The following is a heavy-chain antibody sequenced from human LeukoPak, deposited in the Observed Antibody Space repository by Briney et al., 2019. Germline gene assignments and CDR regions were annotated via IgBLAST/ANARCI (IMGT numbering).Heavy chain of an antibody. V-gene: IGHV5-51*01. J-gene: IGHJ4*02. CDR1: GHSFTSYW. CDR2: IYPGDSDT. D-gene: IGHD2-15*01. Sequence: GESLKISCKGSGHSFTSYWIGWVRQMPGKGLEWMGIIYPGDSDTRYSPSFQGQVTISADKSISTAYLQWSSLKASDTAMYYCARLAGSGGSCYRCFDYWGQGTLVTVSS. CDR3: ARLAGSGGSCYRCFDY.